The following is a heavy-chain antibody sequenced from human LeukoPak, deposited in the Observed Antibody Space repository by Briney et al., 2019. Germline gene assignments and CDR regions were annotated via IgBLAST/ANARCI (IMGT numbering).Heavy chain of an antibody. V-gene: IGHV4-39*07. J-gene: IGHJ4*02. CDR2: IYYSGST. Sequence: SETLSLTCTVSGSSISSSSYYWGWIRQPPGKGLEWIGSIYYSGSTYYNPSLKSRVTISVDTSKNQFSLKLSSVTAADTAVYYCARVGYSSGWYVDSWGQGTLVTVSS. CDR1: GSSISSSSYY. CDR3: ARVGYSSGWYVDS. D-gene: IGHD6-19*01.